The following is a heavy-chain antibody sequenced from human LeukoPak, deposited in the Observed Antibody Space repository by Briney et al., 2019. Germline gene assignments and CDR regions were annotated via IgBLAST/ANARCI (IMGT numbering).Heavy chain of an antibody. J-gene: IGHJ4*02. CDR2: IWYDGSNK. V-gene: IGHV3-30*02. CDR1: GFTFSSYG. CDR3: AKGALLWFGELLSPLDY. Sequence: GGSLRLSCAASGFTFSSYGMHWVRQAPGKGLEWVAVIWYDGSNKYYADSVKGRFTISRDNSKNTLYLQMNSLRAEDTAVYYCAKGALLWFGELLSPLDYWGQGTLVTVSS. D-gene: IGHD3-10*01.